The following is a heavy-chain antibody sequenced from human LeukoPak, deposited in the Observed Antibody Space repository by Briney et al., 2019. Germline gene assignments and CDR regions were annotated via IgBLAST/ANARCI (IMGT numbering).Heavy chain of an antibody. J-gene: IGHJ4*02. CDR1: GGSISTSSYY. CDR2: IYYSGST. Sequence: SETLSLTCTVSGGSISTSSYYWGWIRQPPGKGLEWIGSIYYSGSTNYNPSLKSRVTISVDTSKNQFSLKLSSVTAADTAVYYCARRSRSRCSSTSCYSGLDYWGQGTLVTVSS. D-gene: IGHD2-2*02. V-gene: IGHV4-39*07. CDR3: ARRSRSRCSSTSCYSGLDY.